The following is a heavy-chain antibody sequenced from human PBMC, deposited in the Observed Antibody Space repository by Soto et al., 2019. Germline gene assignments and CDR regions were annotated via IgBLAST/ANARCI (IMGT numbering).Heavy chain of an antibody. V-gene: IGHV4-30-4*01. CDR2: IYYSGST. D-gene: IGHD3-22*01. CDR1: GGSISSGDYY. J-gene: IGHJ5*02. Sequence: SETLSLTCTVSGGSISSGDYYWSWIRQPPGKGLEWIGYIYYSGSTYYNPSLKSRVTISVDTSKNQFSLKLSSVTAADTAVYYCARGGPYYYDPNWFDPWGQGTLVTVSS. CDR3: ARGGPYYYDPNWFDP.